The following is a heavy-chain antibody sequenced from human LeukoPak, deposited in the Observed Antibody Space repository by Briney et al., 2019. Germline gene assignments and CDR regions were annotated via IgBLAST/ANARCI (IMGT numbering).Heavy chain of an antibody. V-gene: IGHV1-69*13. J-gene: IGHJ4*02. CDR3: VNGYGSGRGGLIPSFDY. Sequence: SVKVSCKASGYTFTGYYMHWVRQAPGQGLEWLGGIIPIFGTANYAQKFQGRVTITADESTSTAYMELSSLRSEDTAVYYCVNGYGSGRGGLIPSFDYWGQGTLVTVSS. CDR2: IIPIFGTA. CDR1: GYTFTGYY. D-gene: IGHD3-10*01.